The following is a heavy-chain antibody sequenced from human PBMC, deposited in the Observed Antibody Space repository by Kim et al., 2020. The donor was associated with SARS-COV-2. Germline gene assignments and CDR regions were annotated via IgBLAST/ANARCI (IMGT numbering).Heavy chain of an antibody. J-gene: IGHJ6*01. V-gene: IGHV4-39*01. CDR2: IYYSGST. CDR3: ARGGSFGDYYYYGMYV. D-gene: IGHD3-16*01. CDR1: GGSISSSSYY. Sequence: SETLSLTCTVSGGSISSSSYYWGWIRQPPGKGLEWIGSIYYSGSTYYNPSLKSRVTISVDTSKNQFSLKLSSVTAADTAVYYCARGGSFGDYYYYGMYV.